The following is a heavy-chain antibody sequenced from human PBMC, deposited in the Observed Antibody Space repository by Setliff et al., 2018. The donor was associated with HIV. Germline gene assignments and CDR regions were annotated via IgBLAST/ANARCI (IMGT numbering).Heavy chain of an antibody. Sequence: SETLSLTCTVSGGSISSYSWSWIRQPPGKGLEWIGTIYYSGSTYYNPSLKSRATISVDMSKNQFSLKLSSVTAADTAVYFCARRPYSSGRFDPWGQGTLVTVSS. CDR1: GGSISSYS. CDR3: ARRPYSSGRFDP. CDR2: IYYSGST. D-gene: IGHD6-19*01. J-gene: IGHJ5*02. V-gene: IGHV4-59*08.